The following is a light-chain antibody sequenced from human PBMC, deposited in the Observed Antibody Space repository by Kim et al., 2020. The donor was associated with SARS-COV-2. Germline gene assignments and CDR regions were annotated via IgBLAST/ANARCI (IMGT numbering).Light chain of an antibody. J-gene: IGLJ3*02. CDR2: EVT. V-gene: IGLV2-18*02. CDR3: SSYTSRTTWV. Sequence: GQSVTISCAGTSGDIGSYNLVSWYQHPPSTAPHLVIYEVTYRPSGVPDRFSGSKSGNTASLTISGLQAEDEADYYCSSYTSRTTWVFGGGTQLTVL. CDR1: SGDIGSYNL.